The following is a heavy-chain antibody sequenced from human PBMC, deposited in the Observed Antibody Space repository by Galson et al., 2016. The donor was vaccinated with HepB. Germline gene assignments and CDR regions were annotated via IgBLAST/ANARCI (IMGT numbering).Heavy chain of an antibody. CDR1: GFTFSSFS. Sequence: SLRLSCAASGFTFSSFSMNWVRPALGKGLEWVSYISESGSTKYYADSVKGRFTISRDNPKHTVYLQMNSLRVEDTAVYYCAKGGYYGSGVPWGFDYWGQGTLVTVSS. D-gene: IGHD3-10*01. CDR3: AKGGYYGSGVPWGFDY. V-gene: IGHV3-48*01. CDR2: ISESGSTK. J-gene: IGHJ4*02.